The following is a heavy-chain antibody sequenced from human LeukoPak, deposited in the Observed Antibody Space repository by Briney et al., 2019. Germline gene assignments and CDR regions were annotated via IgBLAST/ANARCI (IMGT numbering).Heavy chain of an antibody. CDR2: IYYSGST. D-gene: IGHD6-19*01. CDR3: ASTRDEQWLVYFDY. J-gene: IGHJ4*02. Sequence: PSETLSLTCTVSGDSISTSNYYWGWIRQPPGKGLEWIGSIYYSGSTYYNPSLKSRVTISVDTPKNQFSLKLSSVTAADTAVYYCASTRDEQWLVYFDYWGQGTLVTVSS. CDR1: GDSISTSNYY. V-gene: IGHV4-39*01.